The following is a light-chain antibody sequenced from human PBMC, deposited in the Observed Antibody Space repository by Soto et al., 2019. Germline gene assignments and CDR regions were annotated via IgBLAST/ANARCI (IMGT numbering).Light chain of an antibody. CDR3: QQRSNWLT. CDR2: DAS. Sequence: EIVLTQSPATLSLSPGESATLSCRASQSVSSYLAWYQQKPGQAPRLLIYDASNRATGIPARFSGSGSGTDFTLTISRLEPEDFAVYYCQQRSNWLTFGGGTKVEIK. CDR1: QSVSSY. J-gene: IGKJ4*01. V-gene: IGKV3-11*01.